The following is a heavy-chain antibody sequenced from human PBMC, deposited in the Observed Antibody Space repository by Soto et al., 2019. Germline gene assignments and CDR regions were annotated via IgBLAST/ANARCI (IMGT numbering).Heavy chain of an antibody. D-gene: IGHD3-10*01. CDR2: IYWDDDK. V-gene: IGHV2-5*02. CDR3: AHILPLGFVELLSAFFEP. Sequence: SPPELGNAAQSLALDCSFSGLSLSTNRVGVGWIRQPPGKALEWLALIYWDDDKRYSPSLKSRLTITKDTSKNQVVLTMTNMDPVDTATYYCAHILPLGFVELLSAFFEPLVQGTLVTVSS. CDR1: GLSLSTNRVG. J-gene: IGHJ5*02.